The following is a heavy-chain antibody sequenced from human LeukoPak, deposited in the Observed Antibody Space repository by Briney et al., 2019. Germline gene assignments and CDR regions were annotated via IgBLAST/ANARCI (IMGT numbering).Heavy chain of an antibody. CDR2: ISGSGGST. CDR1: GFTFSSYA. V-gene: IGHV3-23*01. Sequence: GGSLRLSXAASGFTFSSYAMSWIRQAQGKGLEWVSAISGSGGSTYYADSVKGRFTISRDNSKNTLYLQMNSLRAEDTAVYYCAKSAVSSTSCHSIDYWGQGTLVTVSS. J-gene: IGHJ4*02. D-gene: IGHD2-2*01. CDR3: AKSAVSSTSCHSIDY.